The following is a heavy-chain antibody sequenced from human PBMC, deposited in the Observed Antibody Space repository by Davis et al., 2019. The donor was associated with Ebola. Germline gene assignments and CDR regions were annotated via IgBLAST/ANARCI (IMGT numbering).Heavy chain of an antibody. D-gene: IGHD6-13*01. J-gene: IGHJ6*04. CDR3: AKITGIAAAVTYYYYGMDV. Sequence: GESLKISCAASGFTFSSYGMHWVRQAPGKGLEWVAVISYDGSNKYYADSVKGRFTISRDNSKNTLYLQMNSLRAEDTAVYYCAKITGIAAAVTYYYYGMDVWGKGTTVTVSS. CDR1: GFTFSSYG. V-gene: IGHV3-30*18. CDR2: ISYDGSNK.